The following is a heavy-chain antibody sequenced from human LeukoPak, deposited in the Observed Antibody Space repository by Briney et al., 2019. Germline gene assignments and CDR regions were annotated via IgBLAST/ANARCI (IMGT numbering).Heavy chain of an antibody. Sequence: SETLSLTCTVSGGSISSYYWSWIRQHPGKGLEWIGYIYYSGSTYYNPSLKSRVTISVDTSKNQFSLKLSSVTAADTAVYYCARSDKYYYYGMDVWGQGTTVTVSS. CDR1: GGSISSYY. CDR2: IYYSGST. CDR3: ARSDKYYYYGMDV. V-gene: IGHV4-59*06. D-gene: IGHD3-9*01. J-gene: IGHJ6*02.